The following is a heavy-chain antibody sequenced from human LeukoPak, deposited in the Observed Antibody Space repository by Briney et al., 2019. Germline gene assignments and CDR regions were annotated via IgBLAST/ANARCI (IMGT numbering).Heavy chain of an antibody. CDR3: ARDPGVQPVGGAFDI. J-gene: IGHJ3*02. V-gene: IGHV4-59*01. CDR2: VYYTGKT. Sequence: SETLSLTCTVSGDSLTSYYWSWIRQPPGKGLEWIGYVYYTGKTDFNPSLKSRVTISVDTSKNQFSLKLSSVTAADTAVYYCARDPGVQPVGGAFDIWGQGTMVTVSS. CDR1: GDSLTSYY. D-gene: IGHD1-14*01.